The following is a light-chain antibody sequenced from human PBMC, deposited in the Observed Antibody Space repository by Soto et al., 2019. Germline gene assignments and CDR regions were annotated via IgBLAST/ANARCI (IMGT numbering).Light chain of an antibody. CDR1: QSVSTN. Sequence: IVLTQSPATLSVSPGERATLSCTASQSVSTNLAWYQQKPGQAPRVLIYNVSTRATAIPARFSGSGSGTDFTLTISSLQSEEFAVYYCQHYSHWPPRTFGQGTKVEIK. V-gene: IGKV3-15*01. CDR3: QHYSHWPPRT. J-gene: IGKJ1*01. CDR2: NVS.